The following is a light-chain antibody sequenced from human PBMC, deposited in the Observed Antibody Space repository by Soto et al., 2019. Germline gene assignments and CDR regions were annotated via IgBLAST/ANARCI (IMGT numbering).Light chain of an antibody. J-gene: IGLJ1*01. Sequence: QSVLTQPPSVSGAPGQRVTISCTGSSSNIGAGYDVHWYQQLPGTAPKLLIYGNSNRPSGVPDRFSGSKSGTSASLAITGLQADDEADYYYQSYDSSLSAFYVFGTGTKLTVL. CDR2: GNS. CDR1: SSNIGAGYD. CDR3: QSYDSSLSAFYV. V-gene: IGLV1-40*01.